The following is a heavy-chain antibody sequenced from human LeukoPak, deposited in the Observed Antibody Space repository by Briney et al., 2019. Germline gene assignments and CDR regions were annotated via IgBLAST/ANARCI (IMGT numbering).Heavy chain of an antibody. D-gene: IGHD6-19*01. CDR2: LSDSGGST. Sequence: PGGSLRLSCTASGFTFSRYAMTWVHQVPGEGLEWVSSLSDSGGSTYYADSVKSRFTISRDNSKNTLFLQMNSLRAEDTAVYYCAKGSLENWLVVDYWGQGTLVTVSS. CDR1: GFTFSRYA. V-gene: IGHV3-23*01. J-gene: IGHJ4*02. CDR3: AKGSLENWLVVDY.